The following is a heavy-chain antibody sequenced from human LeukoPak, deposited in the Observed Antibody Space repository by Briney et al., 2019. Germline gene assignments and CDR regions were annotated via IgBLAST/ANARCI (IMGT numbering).Heavy chain of an antibody. Sequence: PGGSLRLSCAASGFTFSSYAMSWVRQAPGKGLEWVSAISGSGGSTYYADSVKGRFTISRDNSKNTLYLQMNSLRAEDTAVYYCAKAPRPGIAVAVHFDYWGQGTLVTVSS. CDR2: ISGSGGST. D-gene: IGHD6-19*01. V-gene: IGHV3-23*01. J-gene: IGHJ4*02. CDR3: AKAPRPGIAVAVHFDY. CDR1: GFTFSSYA.